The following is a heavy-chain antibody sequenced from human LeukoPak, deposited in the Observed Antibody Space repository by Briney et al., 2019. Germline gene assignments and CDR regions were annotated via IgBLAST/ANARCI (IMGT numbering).Heavy chain of an antibody. Sequence: SETLSLTCAAYGGSFSGYYWSWIRQPPGKGLEWIGEINHSGSTNYNPSLKSRVTISVDTSKNQFSLKLSSVTAADTAVYYCARGRFKYSSSSYWFDPWGQGTLVTVSS. CDR3: ARGRFKYSSSSYWFDP. J-gene: IGHJ5*02. CDR1: GGSFSGYY. V-gene: IGHV4-34*01. CDR2: INHSGST. D-gene: IGHD6-6*01.